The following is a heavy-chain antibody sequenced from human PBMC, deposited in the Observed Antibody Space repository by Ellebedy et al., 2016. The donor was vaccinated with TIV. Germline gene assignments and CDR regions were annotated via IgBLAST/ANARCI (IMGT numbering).Heavy chain of an antibody. CDR2: ISSSGSII. V-gene: IGHV3-48*03. D-gene: IGHD2-15*01. J-gene: IGHJ6*02. Sequence: GESLKISCAASGFSFSTYQMNWVRQAPGKGLEWVSYISSSGSIIYYADSVKGRFTISRDNAENSLFLQMNSLRAEDTAVYYCGRDPQVIAAGYGMDVWGQGTTVTVSS. CDR3: GRDPQVIAAGYGMDV. CDR1: GFSFSTYQ.